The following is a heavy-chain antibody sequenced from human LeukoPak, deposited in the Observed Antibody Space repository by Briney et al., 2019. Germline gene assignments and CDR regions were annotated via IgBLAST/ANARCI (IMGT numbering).Heavy chain of an antibody. CDR3: ARHTSYGTDF. CDR2: IYPRDSDT. J-gene: IGHJ4*02. Sequence: GESLKISCKGPGYSFSTYWIGWVRQMPGKGLEWMGIIYPRDSDTRYSLSFQGQVTISGDKSISTAYLQWSSLKASDTAMYYCARHTSYGTDFWGQGTLVTVSS. D-gene: IGHD2-8*01. V-gene: IGHV5-51*01. CDR1: GYSFSTYW.